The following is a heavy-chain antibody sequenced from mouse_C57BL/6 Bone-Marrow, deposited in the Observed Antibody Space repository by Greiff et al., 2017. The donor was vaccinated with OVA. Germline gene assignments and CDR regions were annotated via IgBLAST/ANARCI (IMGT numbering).Heavy chain of an antibody. CDR3: ARGGYYCNFGAMDY. J-gene: IGHJ4*01. V-gene: IGHV1-18*01. Sequence: EVQLQQSGAELVQPGASVKISCKASGYTFTDYYMDWVKQSPGKSLEWIGDINPNNGGTIYNQKFKGKATLTVDKSSSTAYMELRSLTSEDTAVYYCARGGYYCNFGAMDYWGQGTSVTVSS. D-gene: IGHD2-1*01. CDR2: INPNNGGT. CDR1: GYTFTDYY.